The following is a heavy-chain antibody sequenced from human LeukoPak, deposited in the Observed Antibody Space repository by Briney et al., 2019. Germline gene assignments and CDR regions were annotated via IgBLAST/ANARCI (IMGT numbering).Heavy chain of an antibody. Sequence: GGSLRLSCAASGFTFSSYAMHWVRQAPGKGLEWVAVISYDGSNKYYAGSVKGRFTISRDNSKNTLYLQMNSLRAEDTAVYYCARDELGIAVAGNWFDPWGQGTLVTVSS. CDR1: GFTFSSYA. CDR2: ISYDGSNK. V-gene: IGHV3-30-3*01. D-gene: IGHD6-19*01. J-gene: IGHJ5*02. CDR3: ARDELGIAVAGNWFDP.